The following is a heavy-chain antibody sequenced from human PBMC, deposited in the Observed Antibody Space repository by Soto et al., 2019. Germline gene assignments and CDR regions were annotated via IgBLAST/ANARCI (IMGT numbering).Heavy chain of an antibody. Sequence: PSETLSLTCAVYGGSFSGYYWSWTRQPPGKGLEWIGEINHRGSTNYNPSLKSRLTISVDTSRNQFSLKLSSVTAADTAVYYCTRGGGPSGYYFDSWGQGTLVTVS. CDR1: GGSFSGYY. J-gene: IGHJ4*02. CDR2: INHRGST. D-gene: IGHD5-12*01. CDR3: TRGGGPSGYYFDS. V-gene: IGHV4-34*01.